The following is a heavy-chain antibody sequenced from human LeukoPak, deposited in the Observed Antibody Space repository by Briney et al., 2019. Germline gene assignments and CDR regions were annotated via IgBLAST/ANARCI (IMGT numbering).Heavy chain of an antibody. CDR1: GFTFSSYS. J-gene: IGHJ6*04. CDR3: ARGYSSSWYEGYYYYGMDV. Sequence: PGGSLRLSCAASGFTFSSYSMNWVRQAPGKGLEWVSSISSSSSYIYYADSVKGRFTISRDNAKNSLYLQMNSLRAEDTAVYYCARGYSSSWYEGYYYYGMDVWGKGTTVTVSS. CDR2: ISSSSSYI. D-gene: IGHD6-13*01. V-gene: IGHV3-21*01.